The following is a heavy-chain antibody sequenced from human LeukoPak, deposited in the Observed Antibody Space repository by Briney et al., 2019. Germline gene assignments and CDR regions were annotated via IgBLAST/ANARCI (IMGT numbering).Heavy chain of an antibody. CDR1: GGTFSSYA. J-gene: IGHJ4*02. CDR3: ARAPSPSYYYDSSGYYFDY. D-gene: IGHD3-22*01. Sequence: VASVKVSCKASGGTFSSYAISWVRQAPGQGLGWMGRIIPILGIANYAQKFQGRVTITADKSTSTAYMELSSLRSEDTAVYYCARAPSPSYYYDSSGYYFDYWGQGTLVTVSS. V-gene: IGHV1-69*04. CDR2: IIPILGIA.